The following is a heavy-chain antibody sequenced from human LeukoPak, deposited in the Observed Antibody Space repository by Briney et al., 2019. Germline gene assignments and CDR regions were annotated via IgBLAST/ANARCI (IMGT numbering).Heavy chain of an antibody. CDR3: ARDGSSGWPPRGFDH. CDR1: GFTVSSNY. Sequence: SGGSLRLSCAASGFTVSSNYMSWVRQAPGKGLEWVSVIYSGGSTYYADSVKGRFTISRDNSKNTLYLQMNSLRAEDTAVYYCARDGSSGWPPRGFDHWGQGTLVTVSS. V-gene: IGHV3-66*01. D-gene: IGHD6-19*01. J-gene: IGHJ5*02. CDR2: IYSGGST.